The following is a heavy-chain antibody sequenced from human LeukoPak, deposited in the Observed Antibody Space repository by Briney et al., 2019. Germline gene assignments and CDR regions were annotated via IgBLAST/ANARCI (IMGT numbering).Heavy chain of an antibody. J-gene: IGHJ5*02. CDR3: ASIAVAGTTSPNWFDP. CDR2: INPNSGGT. V-gene: IGHV1-2*02. CDR1: GYTFTGYY. D-gene: IGHD6-19*01. Sequence: GASVKVSCKASGYTFTGYYMHWVGQAPGQGREWMGWINPNSGGTNYAQKFQGRVTITRNTSISTAYMELSRLRSDDTAVYYCASIAVAGTTSPNWFDPWGQGTLVTVSS.